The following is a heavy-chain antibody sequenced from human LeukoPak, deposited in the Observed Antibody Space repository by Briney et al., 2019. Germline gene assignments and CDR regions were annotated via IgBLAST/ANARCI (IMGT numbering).Heavy chain of an antibody. V-gene: IGHV3-7*01. Sequence: GGSLRLSCAASGFIVSSNYMSWVRQAPGKGLEWVASINPDGIKRYSADSVKGRFTISRDNARNSLYLQMDSLRVEDTAFYYCARDLAFSRLDYWGQGVLVTVSS. CDR3: ARDLAFSRLDY. CDR2: INPDGIKR. CDR1: GFIVSSNY. J-gene: IGHJ4*02. D-gene: IGHD2/OR15-2a*01.